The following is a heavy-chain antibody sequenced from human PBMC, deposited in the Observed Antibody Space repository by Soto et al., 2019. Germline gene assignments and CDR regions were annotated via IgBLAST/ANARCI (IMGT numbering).Heavy chain of an antibody. Sequence: QVQLVESGGGVVQPGRSLRLSCAASGFTFSSYAMHWVRQAPGKGLEWVAVISYDGSNKYYADSVKGRFTISRDNSKNTLYLQMNSLRAGDTAVYYCAKDIWRDGSPRYWGQGTLVTVSS. CDR3: AKDIWRDGSPRY. V-gene: IGHV3-30*18. J-gene: IGHJ4*02. CDR1: GFTFSSYA. D-gene: IGHD3-3*01. CDR2: ISYDGSNK.